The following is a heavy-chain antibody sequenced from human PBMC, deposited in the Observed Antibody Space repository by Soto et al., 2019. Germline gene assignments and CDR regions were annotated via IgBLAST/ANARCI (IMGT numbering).Heavy chain of an antibody. Sequence: GGSLRLSCAASGFTFSTYAMSWVRQAPGKGLEWVSLVSSSGGSTYYADSVKGRFTISRDNSKNTLYLQMNSLRAEDTAVYYCAKDLGSYFDYWGQGTPVTVSS. D-gene: IGHD1-26*01. CDR1: GFTFSTYA. CDR2: VSSSGGST. J-gene: IGHJ4*02. V-gene: IGHV3-23*01. CDR3: AKDLGSYFDY.